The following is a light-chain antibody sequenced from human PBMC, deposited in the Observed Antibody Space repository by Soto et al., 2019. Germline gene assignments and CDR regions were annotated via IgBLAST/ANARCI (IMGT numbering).Light chain of an antibody. Sequence: QTVVTQEPSFSVSPGGTVTLTCGLTSGSVSTSNYPSWYQQTPGHTPRTLIYSTNFRSSGVPDRFSGSILGNNAALTITGAQADDESDYYCVLSLPRGVWEFGGGTKLTVL. J-gene: IGLJ3*02. CDR1: SGSVSTSNY. CDR3: VLSLPRGVWE. CDR2: STN. V-gene: IGLV8-61*01.